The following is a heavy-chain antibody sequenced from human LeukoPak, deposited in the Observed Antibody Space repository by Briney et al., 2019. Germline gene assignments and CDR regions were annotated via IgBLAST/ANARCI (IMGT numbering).Heavy chain of an antibody. J-gene: IGHJ5*02. CDR2: IKQDGSEK. CDR3: ARGSDYYDSSGYLSGNNWFDP. D-gene: IGHD3-22*01. V-gene: IGHV3-7*01. CDR1: GFTFSSYW. Sequence: PGGSLRLSCAASGFTFSSYWMSWVRQAPGKGLEWVANIKQDGSEKYYVDSVKGRFTISRDNAKNSLYLQMNSLRAEDTAVYYCARGSDYYDSSGYLSGNNWFDPWGQGTLVTVSS.